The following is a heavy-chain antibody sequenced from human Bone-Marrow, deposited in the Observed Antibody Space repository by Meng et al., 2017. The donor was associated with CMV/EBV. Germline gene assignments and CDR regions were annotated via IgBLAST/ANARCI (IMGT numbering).Heavy chain of an antibody. Sequence: ASVKVSCKASGYTFTNYGISWVRQAPGQGLEWMGWISAHNGNTRYTQKFQGRVTMTTDTSTKTAYMELRSLRSDDTAVYLCARGGAFTVTTHFDYWGQGTLVTVSS. CDR1: GYTFTNYG. CDR2: ISAHNGNT. D-gene: IGHD1-1*01. J-gene: IGHJ4*02. CDR3: ARGGAFTVTTHFDY. V-gene: IGHV1-18*01.